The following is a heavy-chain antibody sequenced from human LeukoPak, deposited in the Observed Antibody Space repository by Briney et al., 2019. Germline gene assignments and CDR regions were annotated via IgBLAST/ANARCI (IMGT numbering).Heavy chain of an antibody. CDR1: GGSVSGYY. D-gene: IGHD3-3*01. V-gene: IGHV4-59*02. CDR3: ARGQYDFWSGYRRNNWFDP. CDR2: IHYSGST. Sequence: PSETLSLTCTVSGGSVSGYYWSWIRQPPGKGLEWIGYIHYSGSTNYNPSLKSRVTISVDTSKNQFSLKLSSVTAAGTAVYYCARGQYDFWSGYRRNNWFDPWGQGTLVTVSS. J-gene: IGHJ5*02.